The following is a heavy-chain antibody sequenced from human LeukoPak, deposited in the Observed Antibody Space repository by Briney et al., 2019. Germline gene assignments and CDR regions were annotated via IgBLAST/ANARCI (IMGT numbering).Heavy chain of an antibody. Sequence: PGGSLRLSCAASGFTFSSYSMNWVRQAPGKGLEWVSSISSSSSYIYYADSVKGRFTISRDNAKNSLYLQMNSLRAEDTAVYYCARAAYSSSWYFWFDPWGQGTLVTVSS. CDR3: ARAAYSSSWYFWFDP. J-gene: IGHJ5*02. V-gene: IGHV3-21*04. CDR1: GFTFSSYS. D-gene: IGHD6-13*01. CDR2: ISSSSSYI.